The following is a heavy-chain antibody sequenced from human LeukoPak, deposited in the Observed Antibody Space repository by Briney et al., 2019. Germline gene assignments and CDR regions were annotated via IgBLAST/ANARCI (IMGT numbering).Heavy chain of an antibody. J-gene: IGHJ4*02. CDR2: ISYDGRNK. CDR3: AKGGSSSSYYFDY. V-gene: IGHV3-30*18. CDR1: GFTFSSYG. Sequence: PGRSLRLSCAASGFTFSSYGMRWVRQAPGKGLEWVAVISYDGRNKYYADSVKGRFTISRDNSKNTLYLQMNSLRAEDTAVYYCAKGGSSSSYYFDYWGQGTLVTVSS. D-gene: IGHD6-6*01.